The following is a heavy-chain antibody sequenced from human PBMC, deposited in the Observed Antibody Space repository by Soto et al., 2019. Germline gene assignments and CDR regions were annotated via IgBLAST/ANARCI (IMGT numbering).Heavy chain of an antibody. CDR3: AKRRGAGGHFDY. CDR2: VSIGGST. J-gene: IGHJ4*02. CDR1: GFTFSSYA. V-gene: IGHV3-23*01. D-gene: IGHD2-15*01. Sequence: GGSLRLSCAASGFTFSSYAVGWVRQGPGKGLEWVAVVSIGGSTHYADSVRGRFTISRDNSKNTLSLQMNSLTAEDTAVYFCAKRRGAGGHFDYWGQGALVTVSS.